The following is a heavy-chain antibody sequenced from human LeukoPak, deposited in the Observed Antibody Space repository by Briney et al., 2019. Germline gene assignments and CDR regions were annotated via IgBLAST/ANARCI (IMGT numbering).Heavy chain of an antibody. CDR2: ITTNNGTT. V-gene: IGHV1-18*01. CDR1: GYTFTSYG. J-gene: IGHJ6*02. D-gene: IGHD6-6*01. Sequence: ASLKVSCEASGYTFTSYGISWVRQAPGQGVEWVGWITTNNGTTNYAQELQGRVTMTTDTSTSTAYMELRSLRSDDTAVYYCARDPSIAARPAYYYGMDVWGQGATGTVSS. CDR3: ARDPSIAARPAYYYGMDV.